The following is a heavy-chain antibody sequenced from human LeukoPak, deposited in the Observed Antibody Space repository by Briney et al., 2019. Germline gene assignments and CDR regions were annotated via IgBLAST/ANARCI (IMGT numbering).Heavy chain of an antibody. V-gene: IGHV4-39*01. Sequence: SETLSLTCTVSGGSISSSSYYWGWIRQSPGKGLEWIGSIYYSGSTYYNPSLKSRVTISVDTSKNQFSLKLSSVTAADTAVYYCASWRFLEWLITWGQGTLVTVSS. CDR2: IYYSGST. CDR3: ASWRFLEWLIT. CDR1: GGSISSSSYY. J-gene: IGHJ4*02. D-gene: IGHD3-3*01.